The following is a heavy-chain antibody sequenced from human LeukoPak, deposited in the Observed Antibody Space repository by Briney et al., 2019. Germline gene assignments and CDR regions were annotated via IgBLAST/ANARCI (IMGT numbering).Heavy chain of an antibody. D-gene: IGHD6-13*01. CDR1: GFMFSDCA. CDR2: IKTRGDGATT. J-gene: IGHJ5*02. V-gene: IGHV3-15*05. Sequence: AGGSLRLSCAACGFMFSDCAMHWVRQTPGKGLEWVGRIKTRGDGATTDLTAPVKGRFAISRDDSKSTLYLHMNSLTIDDTAVYYCTTEAPYTSGWFSWGQGTLVTVSS. CDR3: TTEAPYTSGWFS.